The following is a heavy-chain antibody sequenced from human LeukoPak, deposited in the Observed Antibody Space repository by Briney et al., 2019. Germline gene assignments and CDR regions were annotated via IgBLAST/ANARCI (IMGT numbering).Heavy chain of an antibody. CDR2: IKQDESEK. CDR1: GFTFSSYW. D-gene: IGHD1-1*01. CDR3: ARDKIEGPTKLDY. Sequence: PVGSLRLSCAASGFTFSSYWMSWVRQAPGKGLEWVANIKQDESEKYYVDSLKGRFTISRDNAKNSLYLQMNSLRAEDTAVYYCARDKIEGPTKLDYWGQGILVTVSS. J-gene: IGHJ4*02. V-gene: IGHV3-7*01.